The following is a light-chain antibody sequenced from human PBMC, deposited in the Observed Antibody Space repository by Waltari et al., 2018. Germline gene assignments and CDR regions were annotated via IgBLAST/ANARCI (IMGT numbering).Light chain of an antibody. CDR1: QDISNY. CDR3: QQYDNLPLT. CDR2: DAS. J-gene: IGKJ4*01. Sequence: DIQMTQSPSSLSASVGDRVTITCQASQDISNYLNWYQQKPGKAPKLLIYDASNLETGVPSRFSGSGSGTDFTFTNSSLQPENIATYYYQQYDNLPLTFGGGTKVEI. V-gene: IGKV1-33*01.